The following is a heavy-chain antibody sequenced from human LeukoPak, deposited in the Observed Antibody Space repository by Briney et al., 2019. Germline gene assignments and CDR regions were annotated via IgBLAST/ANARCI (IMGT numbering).Heavy chain of an antibody. CDR3: ARDRYGDGFAHFDY. D-gene: IGHD5-24*01. V-gene: IGHV1-2*02. J-gene: IGHJ4*02. CDR1: GYTSSSYA. Sequence: ASVKVSCKASGYTSSSYAMHWVRQAPGQGLEWMGWITPSGDTNYAQKFQGRVAITRDTSITTAYMDLSRLTSDDTAVYYCARDRYGDGFAHFDYWGQGALVTVSS. CDR2: ITPSGDT.